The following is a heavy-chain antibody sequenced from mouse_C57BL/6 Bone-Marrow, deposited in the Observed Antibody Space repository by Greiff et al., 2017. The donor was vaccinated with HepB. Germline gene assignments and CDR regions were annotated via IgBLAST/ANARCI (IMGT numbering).Heavy chain of an antibody. CDR3: AKNLGDGLGTFDY. Sequence: QVQLQQSGPGLVQPSQSLSIPCTVSGFSLTSYGVHWVRQPPGKGLEWLGVIWSGGSTDYNAAFISRLSISKDNSKSQVFFKMNSLQADDTAIYYCAKNLGDGLGTFDYWGQGTTLTVSS. J-gene: IGHJ2*01. CDR2: IWSGGST. V-gene: IGHV2-4*01. CDR1: GFSLTSYG. D-gene: IGHD2-3*01.